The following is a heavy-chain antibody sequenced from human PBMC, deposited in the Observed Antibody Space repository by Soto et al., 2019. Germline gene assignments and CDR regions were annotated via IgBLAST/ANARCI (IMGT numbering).Heavy chain of an antibody. J-gene: IGHJ4*02. D-gene: IGHD3-22*01. CDR2: ISGSGGST. V-gene: IGHV3-23*01. Sequence: GGSLRLSCAASGFTFSSYAMSWVRQAPGKGLEWVSAISGSGGSTYYADSVKGRFTISRDNSKNTLYLQMNSLRAEDTAVYYCAKERRYYYDSSGPFDYWGQGTLFRISS. CDR3: AKERRYYYDSSGPFDY. CDR1: GFTFSSYA.